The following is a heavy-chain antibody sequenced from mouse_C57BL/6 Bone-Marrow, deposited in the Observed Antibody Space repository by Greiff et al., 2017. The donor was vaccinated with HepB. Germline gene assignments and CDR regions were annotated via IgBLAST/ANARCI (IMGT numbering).Heavy chain of an antibody. V-gene: IGHV1-64*01. CDR3: ARETMVTTDPGV. D-gene: IGHD2-2*01. J-gene: IGHJ1*03. Sequence: QVQLQQPGAELVKPGASVKLSCKASGYTFTSYWMHWVKQRPGQGLEWIGMIHPNSGSTNYNEKFKSKATLTVDKSSSTAYMQLSSLTSEDSAVYYCARETMVTTDPGVWGTGTTVTVSS. CDR1: GYTFTSYW. CDR2: IHPNSGST.